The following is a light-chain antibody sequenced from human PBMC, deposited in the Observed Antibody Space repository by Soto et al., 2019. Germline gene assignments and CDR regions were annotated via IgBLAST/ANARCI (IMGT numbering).Light chain of an antibody. CDR1: SGSIASNY. CDR2: GDN. V-gene: IGLV6-57*01. Sequence: NFMLTQPHSVSASPGKTVTISCTRSSGSIASNYVQWYQQRPGTSPTTVIYGDNQRPSGVPDRFSGSIDSSSNSASLTISGLKTEDEADYYCQSYATTSVAFGGGTKLTVL. J-gene: IGLJ2*01. CDR3: QSYATTSVA.